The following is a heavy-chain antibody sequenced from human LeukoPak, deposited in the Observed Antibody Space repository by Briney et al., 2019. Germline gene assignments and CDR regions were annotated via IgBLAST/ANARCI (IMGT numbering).Heavy chain of an antibody. D-gene: IGHD2-21*01. V-gene: IGHV3-11*01. CDR3: ARDNRDCGGDCSTNWSDP. CDR1: GFTFSDYY. CDR2: ISSSGSTI. Sequence: GGSLRLSCAASGFTFSDYYMSWIRQAPGKGLEWVSYISSSGSTIYYADSVKGRFTISRDNAKNSLYLQMNSLRAEDTAVYYCARDNRDCGGDCSTNWSDPWGQGTLVTVSS. J-gene: IGHJ5*02.